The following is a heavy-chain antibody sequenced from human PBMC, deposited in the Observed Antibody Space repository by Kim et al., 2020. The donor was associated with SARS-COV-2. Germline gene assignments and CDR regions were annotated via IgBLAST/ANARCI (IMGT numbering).Heavy chain of an antibody. CDR3: AKEDPIAAAGTVGGSVDY. CDR1: GFTFSSYA. CDR2: ISGSGGST. Sequence: GGSLRLSCAASGFTFSSYAMSWVRQAPGKGLEWVSAISGSGGSTYYADSVKGRFTISRDNSKNTLYLQMNSLRAEDTAVYYCAKEDPIAAAGTVGGSVDYWGQGTLVTVSS. V-gene: IGHV3-23*01. D-gene: IGHD6-13*01. J-gene: IGHJ4*02.